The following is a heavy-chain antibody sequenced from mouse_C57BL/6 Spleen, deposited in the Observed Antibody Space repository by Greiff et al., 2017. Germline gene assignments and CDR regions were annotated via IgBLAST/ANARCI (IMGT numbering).Heavy chain of an antibody. CDR2: IYPGDGDT. J-gene: IGHJ1*03. CDR3: ARSGSTTVVASGYFDV. D-gene: IGHD1-1*01. CDR1: GYAFSSSW. Sequence: QVQLKESGPELVKPGASVKISCKASGYAFSSSWMNWVKQRPGKGLEWIGRIYPGDGDTNYNGKFKGKATLTADKSSSTAYMQLSSLTSEDSAVYFCARSGSTTVVASGYFDVWGTGTTVTVSS. V-gene: IGHV1-82*01.